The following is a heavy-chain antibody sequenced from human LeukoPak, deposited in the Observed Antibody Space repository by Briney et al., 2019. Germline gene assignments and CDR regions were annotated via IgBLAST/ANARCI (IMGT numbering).Heavy chain of an antibody. V-gene: IGHV1-18*01. CDR2: TSAYNGNT. J-gene: IGHJ4*02. Sequence: ASVNVSCKASGYTFTSYGISWVPQAPGQGLEWMGWTSAYNGNTNYAQKLQGRVTMTTDTSTSAAYMELRSLRSDDTAVYYCATDLDYWGQGTLVTVSS. CDR3: ATDLDY. CDR1: GYTFTSYG.